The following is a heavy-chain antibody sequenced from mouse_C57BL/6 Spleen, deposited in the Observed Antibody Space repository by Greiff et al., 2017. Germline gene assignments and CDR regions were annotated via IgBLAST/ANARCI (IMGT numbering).Heavy chain of an antibody. CDR1: GYTFTDYN. D-gene: IGHD1-1*01. CDR3: ARDYGSSYAMDY. Sequence: VQLQQPGPELVKPGASVKIPCKASGYTFTDYNMDWVKQSHGKSLEWIGDINPNNGGTIYNQKFKGKATLTVDKSSSTAYMELRSLTSEDTAVYYCARDYGSSYAMDYWGQGTSVTVSS. J-gene: IGHJ4*01. CDR2: INPNNGGT. V-gene: IGHV1-18*01.